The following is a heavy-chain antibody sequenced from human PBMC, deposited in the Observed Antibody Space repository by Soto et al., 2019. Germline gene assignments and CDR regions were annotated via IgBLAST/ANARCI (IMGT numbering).Heavy chain of an antibody. CDR3: ARLVSVRVYYYYGMDV. CDR1: GGTFSSYA. Sequence: SVKVSCKASGGTFSSYAISWVRQAPGQGLEWMGGIIPIFGTANYAQKFQGRVTITADESTSTAYMELSSLRSEDTAVCYCARLVSVRVYYYYGMDVWGQGTTVTVSS. J-gene: IGHJ6*02. V-gene: IGHV1-69*13. CDR2: IIPIFGTA. D-gene: IGHD6-25*01.